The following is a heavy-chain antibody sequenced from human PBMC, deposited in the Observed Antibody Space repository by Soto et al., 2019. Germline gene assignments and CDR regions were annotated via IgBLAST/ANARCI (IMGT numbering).Heavy chain of an antibody. Sequence: GGSLRLSCVASGFDFSTYAMSWVRQAPGKGLEWVSVIGEGGVSRVYADAVKGRFTISRDNSKNTLYLQMTSLRVDDTAMYYCARDSVTRVSSDIPGMDVWGQGTTVTVSS. V-gene: IGHV3-23*01. D-gene: IGHD3-10*01. CDR1: GFDFSTYA. CDR2: IGEGGVSR. J-gene: IGHJ6*02. CDR3: ARDSVTRVSSDIPGMDV.